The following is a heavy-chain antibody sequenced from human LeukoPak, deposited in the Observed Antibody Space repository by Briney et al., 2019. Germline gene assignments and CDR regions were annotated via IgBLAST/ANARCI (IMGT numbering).Heavy chain of an antibody. V-gene: IGHV4-39*07. CDR1: GGSISSSSYY. CDR2: IYYSGST. J-gene: IGHJ6*03. Sequence: PSETLSLTCTVSGGSISSSSYYWGWIRQPPGKGLEWIGSIYYSGSTYYNPSLKSRVTISVDTSKNQFSLKLSSVTAADTAVYYCARLMDSSSSPSYYMDVWGKGTTVTVSS. D-gene: IGHD6-6*01. CDR3: ARLMDSSSSPSYYMDV.